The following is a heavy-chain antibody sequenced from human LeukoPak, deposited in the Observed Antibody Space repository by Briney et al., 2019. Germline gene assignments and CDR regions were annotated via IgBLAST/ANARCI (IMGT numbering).Heavy chain of an antibody. CDR1: GFTFSDYG. CDR3: ARDLGGDGYNS. V-gene: IGHV3-33*01. CDR2: IWFDESNK. J-gene: IGHJ4*02. Sequence: AGGSLRLSCVASGFTFSDYGTHWVRQAPGKGLEWVAVIWFDESNKYYADSVKGRFTISRDNSKNTLYLQMNSLRVEDTAVYYCARDLGGDGYNSWGQGTLVTVSS. D-gene: IGHD5-24*01.